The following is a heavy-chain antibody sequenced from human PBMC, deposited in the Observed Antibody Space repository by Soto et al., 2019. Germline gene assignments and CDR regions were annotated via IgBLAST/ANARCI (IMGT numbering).Heavy chain of an antibody. CDR3: AKGGRQWLVTSDFNY. J-gene: IGHJ4*02. CDR2: VSHDGRNT. Sequence: VQLVESGGGVVQPGRSLRLSCAASGFTFSDYAMHWVRQAPGKGLEWVAVVSHDGRNTHYADSVKGRFTISRDSSKNPVSLEMTSRRAEDTAGDYCAKGGRQWLVTSDFNYWGQGALVTVSS. V-gene: IGHV3-30*18. D-gene: IGHD6-19*01. CDR1: GFTFSDYA.